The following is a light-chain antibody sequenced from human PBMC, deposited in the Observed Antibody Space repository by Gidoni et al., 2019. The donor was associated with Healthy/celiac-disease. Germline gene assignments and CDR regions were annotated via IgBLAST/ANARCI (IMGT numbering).Light chain of an antibody. CDR2: AAP. Sequence: DIQMTQSPSSLSASVGDRVTITCRASQSLSSYLNWYQQKPGKAPKLLIYAAPSLQSGVPSRFSGSGSGTDFTLTISSLQPEDFATYYCQQSYSTPRLTFGGGTKVEIK. V-gene: IGKV1-39*01. CDR1: QSLSSY. CDR3: QQSYSTPRLT. J-gene: IGKJ4*01.